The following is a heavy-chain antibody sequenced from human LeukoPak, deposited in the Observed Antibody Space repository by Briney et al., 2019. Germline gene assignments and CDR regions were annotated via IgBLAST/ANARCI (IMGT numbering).Heavy chain of an antibody. CDR2: ISYDGSNK. CDR1: GFTFSSYA. CDR3: ARGRPHGNDY. V-gene: IGHV3-30-3*01. D-gene: IGHD4-23*01. J-gene: IGHJ4*02. Sequence: GGSLRLSCAASGFTFSSYAMHWVRQAPGKGLEWVAVISYDGSNKYYAESVKGRFTISRDNSKNTLYLQMNSLRGEDTAVYYCARGRPHGNDYWGQGTLVTVSS.